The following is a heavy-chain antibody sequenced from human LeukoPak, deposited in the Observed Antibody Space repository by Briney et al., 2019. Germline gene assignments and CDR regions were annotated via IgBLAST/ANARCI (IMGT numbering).Heavy chain of an antibody. CDR1: GFTFSSYA. CDR2: ISGSGGST. J-gene: IGHJ5*02. V-gene: IGHV3-23*01. D-gene: IGHD3-10*01. Sequence: PGGSLRLSCAASGFTFSSYAMSWVRQAPGKGLEWVSAISGSGGSTYYADSVKGRFTISRDNSKNTLYLQMNSLRAEDTAVYYCARDGAMVRGVDWFDPWGQGTLVTVSS. CDR3: ARDGAMVRGVDWFDP.